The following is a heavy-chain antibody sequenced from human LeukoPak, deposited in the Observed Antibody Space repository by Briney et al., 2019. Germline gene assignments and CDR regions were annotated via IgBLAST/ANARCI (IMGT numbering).Heavy chain of an antibody. J-gene: IGHJ4*02. D-gene: IGHD1-26*01. CDR3: AREAGATRLFDY. CDR1: GDSISSRSYY. Sequence: SETLSLTCTVSGDSISSRSYYWGWIRQPPGKGLEWIGSIYYSGSTYYNPSLNSRVTISVNTSKNQFSLKLSSVTAADTAVYYCAREAGATRLFDYWGQGTLVTVSS. V-gene: IGHV4-39*07. CDR2: IYYSGST.